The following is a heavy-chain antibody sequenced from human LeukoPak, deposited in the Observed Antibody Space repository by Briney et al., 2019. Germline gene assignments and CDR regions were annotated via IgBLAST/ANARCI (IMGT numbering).Heavy chain of an antibody. D-gene: IGHD2-15*01. Sequence: GGSLRLSCAASAFTFSSSWMAWVRQAPGKGLEWVANIKEDGSEKNYVDSVKGRFTISRDNAKNSLYLQMNSLTAEDTAVYYCARDSKGYCSGGSCPEYFQHWGQGTLVTVSS. CDR1: AFTFSSSW. J-gene: IGHJ1*01. CDR2: IKEDGSEK. V-gene: IGHV3-7*01. CDR3: ARDSKGYCSGGSCPEYFQH.